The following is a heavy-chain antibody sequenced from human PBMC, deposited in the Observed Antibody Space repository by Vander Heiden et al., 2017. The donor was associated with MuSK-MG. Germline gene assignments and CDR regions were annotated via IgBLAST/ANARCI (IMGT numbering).Heavy chain of an antibody. V-gene: IGHV4-59*01. D-gene: IGHD1-1*01. CDR2: IYYSGST. CDR3: ARRGWNAVFDY. Sequence: QVQLQESGPGLVTPSETLSLTCTVSGGSLSSYYWSWIRQPPGKGLEWIGHIYYSGSTNYNPSLESRVTISVDTSTNHFSLKLSSVTAADTAVYYCARRGWNAVFDYWGQGTLVTVSS. CDR1: GGSLSSYY. J-gene: IGHJ4*02.